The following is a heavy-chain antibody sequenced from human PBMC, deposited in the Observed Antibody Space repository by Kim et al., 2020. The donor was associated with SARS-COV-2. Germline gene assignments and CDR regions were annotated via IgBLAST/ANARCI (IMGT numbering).Heavy chain of an antibody. D-gene: IGHD3-22*01. J-gene: IGHJ4*02. V-gene: IGHV3-23*01. CDR3: AKRDSPYDSSGQLKL. Sequence: DSVKGRFTISRDNSKNTLYLQMNSLRAEDTAVYYCAKRDSPYDSSGQLKLWGQGTLVTVSS.